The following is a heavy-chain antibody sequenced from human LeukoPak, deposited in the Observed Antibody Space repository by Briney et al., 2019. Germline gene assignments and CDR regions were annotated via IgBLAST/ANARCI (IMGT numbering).Heavy chain of an antibody. J-gene: IGHJ5*02. D-gene: IGHD2-2*01. V-gene: IGHV1-18*01. CDR1: GYTFTSYG. CDR3: ARLDLGQYQLLLGWFDP. CDR2: ISAYNGNT. Sequence: GASVKVSCKASGYTFTSYGISWVRQAPGQGLEWMGWISAYNGNTNYARKLQGRVTMTTDTSTSTAYMELRSLRSDDTAVYYCARLDLGQYQLLLGWFDPWGQGTLVTVSS.